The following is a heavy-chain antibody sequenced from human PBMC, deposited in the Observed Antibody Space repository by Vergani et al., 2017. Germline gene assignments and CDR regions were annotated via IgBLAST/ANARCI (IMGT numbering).Heavy chain of an antibody. J-gene: IGHJ4*02. V-gene: IGHV1-3*01. CDR3: PRDGFYDYVWGSYRLRGGYYFDY. Sequence: QVQLVQSGAEVKKPGASVKVSCKASGYTFTSYAMPWVRQAPGQRLEWMGWINAGNGNTKYSQKFQGRVTITRDTSASTAYMELSSLRSEDTAVYYCPRDGFYDYVWGSYRLRGGYYFDYWGQGTLVTVSS. D-gene: IGHD3-16*02. CDR1: GYTFTSYA. CDR2: INAGNGNT.